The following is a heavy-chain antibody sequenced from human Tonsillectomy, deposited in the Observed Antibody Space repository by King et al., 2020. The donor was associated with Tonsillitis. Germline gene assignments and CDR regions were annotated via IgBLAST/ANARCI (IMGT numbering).Heavy chain of an antibody. J-gene: IGHJ6*04. Sequence: VTLKESGPALVKPTQTLTLTCSFSGFSLTTNAMCGSWIRQPPGKALEWLARIDWDDENYYSTSLRTRLSISKDTSKNHVVLTMTNMDREDTATYYCARLRHGDFAWDVWGEGTTVTVSA. V-gene: IGHV2-70*11. CDR3: ARLRHGDFAWDV. D-gene: IGHD3-9*01. CDR2: IDWDDEN. CDR1: GFSLTTNAMC.